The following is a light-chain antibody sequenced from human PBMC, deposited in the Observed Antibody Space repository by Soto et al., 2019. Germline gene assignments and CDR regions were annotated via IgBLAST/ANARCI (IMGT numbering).Light chain of an antibody. CDR3: SAWDDSVRGVV. CDR1: SSNIGSNY. CDR2: RNN. J-gene: IGLJ2*01. V-gene: IGLV1-47*01. Sequence: QSVLTQPPSASGTPGQRVTISCSGSSSNIGSNYVYWYQQLPGTAPKLLIYRNNQRPSGVPDRFSGSKSGTSASLAISGLRSEDEADYYCSAWDDSVRGVVFGGGTQLT.